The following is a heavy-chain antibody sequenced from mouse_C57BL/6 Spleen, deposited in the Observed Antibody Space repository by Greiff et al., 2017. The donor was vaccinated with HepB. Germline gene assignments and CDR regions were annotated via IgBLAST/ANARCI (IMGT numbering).Heavy chain of an antibody. CDR3: ARDSIDY. J-gene: IGHJ2*01. CDR1: GYTFTSYT. CDR2: INPSSGYT. D-gene: IGHD3-2*01. Sequence: VMLVESGAELARPGASVKMSCKASGYTFTSYTMHWVKQRPGQGLEWIGYINPSSGYTKYNQKFKDKATLTADKSSSTAYMQLSSLTSEDSAVYYCARDSIDYWGQGTTLTVSS. V-gene: IGHV1-4*01.